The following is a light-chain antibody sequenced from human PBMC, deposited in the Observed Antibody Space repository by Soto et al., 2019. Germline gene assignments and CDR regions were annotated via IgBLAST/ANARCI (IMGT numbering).Light chain of an antibody. CDR2: GAS. J-gene: IGKJ1*01. CDR1: QSVSSN. V-gene: IGKV3-20*01. Sequence: GERATLSGRASQSVSSNLAWYQQKRGQAPRLLMYGASSRATGIPDRFSGSGSGTDFTLTISRLEPEDFAVYYCHQYGISPPRTFGQGTKVDI. CDR3: HQYGISPPRT.